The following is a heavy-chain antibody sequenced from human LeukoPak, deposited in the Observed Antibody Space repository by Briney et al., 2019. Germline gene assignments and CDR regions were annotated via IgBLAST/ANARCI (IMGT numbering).Heavy chain of an antibody. V-gene: IGHV1-69*13. D-gene: IGHD7-27*01. CDR1: TRTFSGSV. J-gene: IGHJ4*02. CDR2: IIPIFETA. Sequence: ASVKVSCKSSTRTFSGSVISWPRQAPGQGLEWMGGIIPIFETADYADKFKGRVTITADLSTRTAFMDLSSLTSDDTAVYYCASPEINLDPRNGDPNYYLDYWGQGTLVTVSS. CDR3: ASPEINLDPRNGDPNYYLDY.